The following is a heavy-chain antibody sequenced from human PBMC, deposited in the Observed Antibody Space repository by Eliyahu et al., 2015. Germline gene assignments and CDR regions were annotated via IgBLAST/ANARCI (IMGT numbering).Heavy chain of an antibody. CDR3: VRLSRGFDY. Sequence: QLQLQESGPGLVKPSENLSPTCTVSGGSIGSSSYYWGWIRQPPGKGLEWIGNIYYTGSTYYQPSLKSRVTISADTSKNQFSLKLRSVNAADTAVYYCVRLSRGFDYWGQGTLVTVSS. D-gene: IGHD2-2*01. V-gene: IGHV4-39*01. CDR1: GGSIGSSSYY. CDR2: IYYTGST. J-gene: IGHJ4*02.